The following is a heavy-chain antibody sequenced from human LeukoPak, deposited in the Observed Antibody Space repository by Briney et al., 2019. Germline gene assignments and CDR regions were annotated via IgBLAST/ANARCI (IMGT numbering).Heavy chain of an antibody. CDR1: GYTFTGYY. Sequence: ASVKLSCTASGYTFTGYYIHWVRQAPGQGLGWMGGINPNSGGTTYAQKFPGRVTMHRNTSISTAYLRLSRLRSEDTAVYSFAGVCRAPYDAFDVWGQGTMVTVSS. V-gene: IGHV1-2*02. CDR2: INPNSGGT. CDR3: AGVCRAPYDAFDV. J-gene: IGHJ3*01.